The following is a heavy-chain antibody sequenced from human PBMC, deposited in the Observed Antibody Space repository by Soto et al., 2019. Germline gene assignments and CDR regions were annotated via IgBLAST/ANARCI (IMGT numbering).Heavy chain of an antibody. CDR3: AISYDYIWGSYRYPANFDH. J-gene: IGHJ4*02. Sequence: GGSLRLSCAASGFTFSSYAMSWVRQAPGKGLEWVSAISGSGGSTYYADSVKGRFTISRDNSKNTLYLQMNSLRAEDTAVYYCAISYDYIWGSYRYPANFDHWGQAPLVTVSS. CDR1: GFTFSSYA. V-gene: IGHV3-23*01. D-gene: IGHD3-16*02. CDR2: ISGSGGST.